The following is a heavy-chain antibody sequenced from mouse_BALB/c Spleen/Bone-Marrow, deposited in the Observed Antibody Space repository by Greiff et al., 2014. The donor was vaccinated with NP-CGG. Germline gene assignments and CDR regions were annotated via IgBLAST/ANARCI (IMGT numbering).Heavy chain of an antibody. J-gene: IGHJ4*01. CDR1: GFSLTNYG. D-gene: IGHD1-2*01. CDR3: ARITTATGAMDY. V-gene: IGHV2-9*02. CDR2: IWADGST. Sequence: VKLVESGPGLVAPSQSLSITCTVSGFSLTNYGVHWVRQPPGKGLEWLGVIWADGSTNYNSALMSRLSISKDNSKSQVFFKMNSLQTDDTAMYYCARITTATGAMDYWGQGPSVTVSS.